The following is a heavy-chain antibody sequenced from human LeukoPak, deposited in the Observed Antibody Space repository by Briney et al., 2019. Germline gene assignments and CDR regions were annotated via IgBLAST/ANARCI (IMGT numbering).Heavy chain of an antibody. CDR1: GFTFSSYA. D-gene: IGHD3-22*01. CDR2: IYYDGSNK. CDR3: ARSYYYDSSGYHYPLDY. V-gene: IGHV3-30-3*01. Sequence: GRSLRLSCAASGFTFSSYAMHWVRQPPGKGLEWVAAIYYDGSNKYYAYSVSHFTISRDTSKNKLYLQMNMLIAEDTAVYYCARSYYYDSSGYHYPLDYWGQGTLVTVSS. J-gene: IGHJ4*02.